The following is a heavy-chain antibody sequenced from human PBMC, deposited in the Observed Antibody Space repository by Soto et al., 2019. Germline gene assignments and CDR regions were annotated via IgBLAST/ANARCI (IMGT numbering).Heavy chain of an antibody. CDR2: VSGNNGAS. CDR3: VRDQKYFRVNGNWFDS. CDR1: GYTSADFG. D-gene: IGHD2-2*01. Sequence: ASVNVSCKSSGYTSADFGMSWVRQAPGQGLEWMGWVSGNNGASNPAPKVQGRITMTLDTSTGVSYMALRSLRSDDTAIYYCVRDQKYFRVNGNWFDSWGQGTLVTVS. V-gene: IGHV1-18*04. J-gene: IGHJ5*01.